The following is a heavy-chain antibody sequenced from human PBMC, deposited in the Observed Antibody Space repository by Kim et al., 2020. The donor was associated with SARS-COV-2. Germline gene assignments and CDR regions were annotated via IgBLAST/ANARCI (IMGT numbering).Heavy chain of an antibody. V-gene: IGHV3-23*03. Sequence: GGSLRLSCAASGFTFSSYAMSWVRQAPGKGLEWVSVIYSGGSSTYYADSVKGRFTISRDNSKNTLYLQMNSLRAEDTAVYYCAKDRGSSWARLFDYWGQGTLVTVSS. D-gene: IGHD6-13*01. J-gene: IGHJ4*02. CDR3: AKDRGSSWARLFDY. CDR2: IYSGGSST. CDR1: GFTFSSYA.